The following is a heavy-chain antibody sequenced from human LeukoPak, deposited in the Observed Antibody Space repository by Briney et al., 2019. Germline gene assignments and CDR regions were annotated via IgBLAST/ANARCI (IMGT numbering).Heavy chain of an antibody. CDR1: GFIFSNAW. D-gene: IGHD3-9*01. CDR3: ATLGYFNWELSAQFDY. Sequence: AGGSLRLSCAGSGFIFSNAWVSWVRQAPGKGLEWVGRIKSNAAGGTTDYAAAVKGRFSISGDDSKNRLYLQMNNLKTEDTAVYYCATLGYFNWELSAQFDYWGQGTLVTVSS. V-gene: IGHV3-15*01. J-gene: IGHJ4*02. CDR2: IKSNAAGGTT.